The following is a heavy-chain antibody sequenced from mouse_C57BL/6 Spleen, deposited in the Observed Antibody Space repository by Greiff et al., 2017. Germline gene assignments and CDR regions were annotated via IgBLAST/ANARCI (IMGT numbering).Heavy chain of an antibody. CDR2: INPSSGYT. CDR3: ARAGITTVVARRDIDV. J-gene: IGHJ1*03. V-gene: IGHV1-7*01. D-gene: IGHD1-1*01. CDR1: GYTFTSYW. Sequence: VQLQQSGAELAKPGASVKLSCKASGYTFTSYWMHWVKQRPGPGLEWIGYINPSSGYTKYNQKFKDKATLTADKSSSTAYMQLSSLTYEDSADYDSARAGITTVVARRDIDVWGTGASVTVSS.